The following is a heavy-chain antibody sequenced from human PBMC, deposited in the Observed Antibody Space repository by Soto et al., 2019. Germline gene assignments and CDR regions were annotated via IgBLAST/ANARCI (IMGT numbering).Heavy chain of an antibody. J-gene: IGHJ4*02. CDR3: VEGSNDF. V-gene: IGHV3-15*01. CDR1: GFMFSSAW. D-gene: IGHD3-10*01. Sequence: EVQVVESGGDLVKPGGSLRLSCVTSGFMFSSAWMSWVRQAPGKGLEWVGRIKSKSDGGARDYAAPVKGRFSISRDDSKNTVYLQMNSLRAEDTAVYYCVEGSNDFWGQGTLVTVSS. CDR2: IKSKSDGGAR.